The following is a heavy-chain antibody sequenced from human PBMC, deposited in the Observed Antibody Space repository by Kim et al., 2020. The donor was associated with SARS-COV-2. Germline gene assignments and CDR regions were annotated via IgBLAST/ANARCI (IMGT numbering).Heavy chain of an antibody. J-gene: IGHJ6*02. CDR2: ISSSSSTI. V-gene: IGHV3-48*02. Sequence: GGSLRLSCAASGFTFSSYSMNWVRQAPGKGLEWVSYISSSSSTIYYADSVKGRFTISRDNAKNSLYLQMNSLRDEDTAVYYCARDGGSGSYYSYYGMDVWGQGTTVTVSS. CDR3: ARDGGSGSYYSYYGMDV. D-gene: IGHD3-10*01. CDR1: GFTFSSYS.